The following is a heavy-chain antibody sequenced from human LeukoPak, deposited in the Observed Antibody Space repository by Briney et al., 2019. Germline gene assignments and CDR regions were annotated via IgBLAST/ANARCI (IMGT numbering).Heavy chain of an antibody. Sequence: SETLSLTCAVYGGSFSGYYWSWIRQPPGKGLEWIGEINHSGSTNYNPSLKSQVTISVDTSKNQFSLKLSSVTAADTAVYYCARGQDTYYYDSSGYCDYWGQGTLVTVSS. CDR1: GGSFSGYY. CDR3: ARGQDTYYYDSSGYCDY. V-gene: IGHV4-34*01. J-gene: IGHJ4*02. CDR2: INHSGST. D-gene: IGHD3-22*01.